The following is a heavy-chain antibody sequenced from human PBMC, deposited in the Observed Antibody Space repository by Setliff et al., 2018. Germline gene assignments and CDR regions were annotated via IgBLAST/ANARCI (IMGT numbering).Heavy chain of an antibody. J-gene: IGHJ6*02. CDR1: GFTFSSYS. Sequence: GGSLRLSCAASGFTFSSYSMNWVRQAPGKGLEWVSSIGDSDNYYADSVKGRFTISRDNAKKSLYLQMNSLRAEDMALYYCARDSAYSSRTSGMDVWGQGTTVTVSS. CDR3: ARDSAYSSRTSGMDV. V-gene: IGHV3-21*04. D-gene: IGHD6-13*01. CDR2: IGDSDN.